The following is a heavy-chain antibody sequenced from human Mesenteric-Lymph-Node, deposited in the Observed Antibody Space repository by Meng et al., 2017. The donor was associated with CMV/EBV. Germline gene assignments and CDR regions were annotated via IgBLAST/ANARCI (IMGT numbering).Heavy chain of an antibody. CDR1: GFTFSSYS. V-gene: IGHV3-48*04. CDR2: ISSSSSTI. Sequence: GGSLRLSCAASGFTFSSYSMNWVRQAPGKGLEWVSYISSSSSTIYYADSVKGRFTISRDNAKNSLYLQMNSLRAEDTAVYYCARELGCSSTSCYYVAYYYYGMDVWGQGTTVTVSS. J-gene: IGHJ6*02. CDR3: ARELGCSSTSCYYVAYYYYGMDV. D-gene: IGHD2-2*01.